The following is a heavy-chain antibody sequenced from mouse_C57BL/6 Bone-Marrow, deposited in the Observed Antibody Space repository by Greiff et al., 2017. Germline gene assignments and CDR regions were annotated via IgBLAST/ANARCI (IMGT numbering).Heavy chain of an antibody. Sequence: QVQLQQSGAELVRPGTSVKMSCKASGYTFTNYWMGWAKQRPGHGLEWIGAIYPGGGYTNYNEKFKGKATLTADKSSSTAYMQCSSLTSEDSAICDCARSGSSGYGFGYWGQGTLVTVSA. V-gene: IGHV1-63*01. CDR3: ARSGSSGYGFGY. CDR2: IYPGGGYT. CDR1: GYTFTNYW. D-gene: IGHD3-2*02. J-gene: IGHJ3*01.